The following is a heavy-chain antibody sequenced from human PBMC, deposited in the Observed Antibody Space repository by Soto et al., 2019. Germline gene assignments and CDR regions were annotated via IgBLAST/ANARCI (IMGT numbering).Heavy chain of an antibody. CDR2: IYTSGST. CDR3: ARAIRVATKYYFDY. J-gene: IGHJ4*02. CDR1: GGSISSYY. Sequence: SETLSLTCTVSGGSISSYYWSWIRQPAGKGLEWIGRIYTSGSTNYNPSLKSRVTMSVDTSKNQFSLKLSSVTAADTAVYYCARAIRVATKYYFDYWGQGTLVTVSS. D-gene: IGHD5-12*01. V-gene: IGHV4-4*07.